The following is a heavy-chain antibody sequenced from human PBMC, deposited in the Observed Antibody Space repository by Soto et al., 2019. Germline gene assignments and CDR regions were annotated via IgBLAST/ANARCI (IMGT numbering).Heavy chain of an antibody. J-gene: IGHJ3*02. Sequence: ASVKVSCKASGGTFSSYAISWVRQAPGQGLEWMGGIIPILGIANYAQKFQGRVTITADKSTSTAYMELSSLRSEDTAVYYCARDFDTAMVTYAFDIWGQGTMVTVSS. CDR2: IIPILGIA. CDR3: ARDFDTAMVTYAFDI. V-gene: IGHV1-69*10. D-gene: IGHD5-18*01. CDR1: GGTFSSYA.